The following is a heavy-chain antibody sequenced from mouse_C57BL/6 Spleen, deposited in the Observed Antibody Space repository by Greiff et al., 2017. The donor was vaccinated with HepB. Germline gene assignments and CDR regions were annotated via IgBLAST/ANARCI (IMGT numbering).Heavy chain of an antibody. CDR3: TRDQDYSYWYFDV. Sequence: EVKLVESGEGLVKPGGSLKLSCAASGFTFSSYAMSWVRQTPEKRLEWVAYISSGGDYIYYADTVKGRFTISRDNARNTLYLQMSSLKSEDTAMYYCTRDQDYSYWYFDVWGTGTTVTVSS. CDR1: GFTFSSYA. V-gene: IGHV5-9-1*02. CDR2: ISSGGDYI. J-gene: IGHJ1*03. D-gene: IGHD2-12*01.